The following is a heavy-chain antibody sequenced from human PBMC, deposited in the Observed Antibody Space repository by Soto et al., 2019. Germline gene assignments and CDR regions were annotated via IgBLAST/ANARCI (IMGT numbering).Heavy chain of an antibody. D-gene: IGHD3-3*01. CDR1: GFTFDDYA. V-gene: IGHV3-9*01. CDR2: ISWNSGSI. CDR3: AKEKEVLRFLEWLPRSECYFDY. Sequence: GGSLRLSCAASGFTFDDYAMHWVRQAPGKGLEWVSGISWNSGSIGYADSVKGRFTISRDNAKNSLYLQMNSLRAEDTALYYCAKEKEVLRFLEWLPRSECYFDYWGQGTLVTVSS. J-gene: IGHJ4*02.